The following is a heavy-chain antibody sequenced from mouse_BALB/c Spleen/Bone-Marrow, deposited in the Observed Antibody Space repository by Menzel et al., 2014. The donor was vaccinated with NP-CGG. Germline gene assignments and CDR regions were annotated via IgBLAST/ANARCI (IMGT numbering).Heavy chain of an antibody. V-gene: IGHV1-5*01. D-gene: IGHD3-1*01. CDR2: IYPGNSDT. CDR1: GYTFSNYW. CDR3: TTLARSDFDY. Sequence: EVQLQQSGTVLARPGAAVKMSCKASGYTFSNYWMHWVKQRPGQGLEWLGTIYPGNSDTTYNQKFKGKAKLTAVTSTSTAYMELSSLTNEDSAVYYCTTLARSDFDYWGQGTTLTVSS. J-gene: IGHJ2*01.